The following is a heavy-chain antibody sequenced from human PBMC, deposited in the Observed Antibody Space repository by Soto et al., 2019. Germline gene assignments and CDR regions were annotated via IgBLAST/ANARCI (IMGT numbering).Heavy chain of an antibody. V-gene: IGHV3-48*01. D-gene: IGHD4-17*01. Sequence: GGSLRLSCAASGFTFSSYSMNWVRQAPGKGLEWVSYISSSSSTIYYADSVKGRFTISRDNAKNSLYLQMNSLRAEDTAVYYCARDHPFSEYDYGDSNAFDIWGQGTMVTVSS. J-gene: IGHJ3*02. CDR3: ARDHPFSEYDYGDSNAFDI. CDR2: ISSSSSTI. CDR1: GFTFSSYS.